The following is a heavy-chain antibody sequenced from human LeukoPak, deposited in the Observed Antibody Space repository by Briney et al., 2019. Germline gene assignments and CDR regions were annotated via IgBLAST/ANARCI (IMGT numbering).Heavy chain of an antibody. CDR3: ARRPVRGNWFDP. V-gene: IGHV3-23*01. Sequence: QPGGSLRLSCAASGFTFSSYAMSWVRQAPGKGLEWVSAISGSGGSTYYADSVKGRFTISRDNSKNTLYLQMNSLRAEDTAVYYCARRPVRGNWFDPWGQGTLVTVSS. J-gene: IGHJ5*02. CDR2: ISGSGGST. CDR1: GFTFSSYA. D-gene: IGHD3-10*01.